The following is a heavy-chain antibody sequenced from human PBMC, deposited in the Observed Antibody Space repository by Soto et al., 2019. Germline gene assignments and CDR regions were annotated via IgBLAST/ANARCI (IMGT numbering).Heavy chain of an antibody. D-gene: IGHD4-17*01. CDR2: IYWSDEK. CDR1: GFSLNSGGAG. V-gene: IGHV2-5*01. CDR3: AHRGYGNYPRDNWFDP. Sequence: SGPTLVNPTQTLTLTCSFSGFSLNSGGAGVGWIRQPPGKGLEWLALIYWSDEKRYSPSLKSRLTITKDTSRNQVVLLMTDMDPVDTATYCFAHRGYGNYPRDNWFDPWGQGXLVTVSS. J-gene: IGHJ5*02.